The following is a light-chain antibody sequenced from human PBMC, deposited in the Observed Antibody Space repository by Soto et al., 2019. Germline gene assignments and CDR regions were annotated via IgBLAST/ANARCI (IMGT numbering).Light chain of an antibody. V-gene: IGKV3-11*01. Sequence: IVLTQSPATLSLSPGERATLSCRASQSVSSYLDWYQQRPGQAPRLLIYDASNRATGTPARFSGSGSGTDFTLTTSSLEPEDFAVYYCQQRTNWPPWTFGQGTKVEIK. CDR2: DAS. CDR1: QSVSSY. CDR3: QQRTNWPPWT. J-gene: IGKJ1*01.